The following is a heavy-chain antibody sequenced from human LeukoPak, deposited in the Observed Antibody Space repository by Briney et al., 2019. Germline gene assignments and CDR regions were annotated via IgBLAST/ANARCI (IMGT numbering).Heavy chain of an antibody. V-gene: IGHV3-53*01. CDR3: AREATRESWFDP. J-gene: IGHJ5*02. D-gene: IGHD1-26*01. CDR1: GFTVSSNY. CDR2: IYSGGST. Sequence: HPGGSLRLSCAASGFTVSSNYMSWVRQAPGKGLEWVSVIYSGGSTYYADSVKGRFTISRDNSKNTLYLQMNSLRAEDTAVYYCAREATRESWFDPWGQGTLVTVSS.